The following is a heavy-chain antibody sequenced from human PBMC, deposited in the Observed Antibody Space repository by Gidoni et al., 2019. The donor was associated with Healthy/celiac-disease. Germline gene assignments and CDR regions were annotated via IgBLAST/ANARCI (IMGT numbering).Heavy chain of an antibody. V-gene: IGHV3-11*01. J-gene: IGHJ4*02. D-gene: IGHD5-18*01. CDR2: ISSSGSTI. Sequence: QVQLVESGGGLVKPGGSLRLSGAASGCTFRDYYMSWIRQAPGKGLEWVSYISSSGSTIYYADSVQGRFTLSRDNAKNSLYLQMNSLRAEDTAVYYCARDSWESGQRRIPDYWGQGTLVTVSS. CDR3: ARDSWESGQRRIPDY. CDR1: GCTFRDYY.